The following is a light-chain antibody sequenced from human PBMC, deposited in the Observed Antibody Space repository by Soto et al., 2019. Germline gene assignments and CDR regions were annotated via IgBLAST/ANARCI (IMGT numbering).Light chain of an antibody. V-gene: IGKV4-1*01. CDR3: QQYYTTPPT. CDR2: WAS. CDR1: QTVLYSSNNKNY. Sequence: DIVMTQSPDSLAVSLGERATINCKSSQTVLYSSNNKNYLAWYQQKPGQPPKLLIYWASPRESGVPDRFSGSGSGTDFTLTINSLQAEDVAIYYCQQYYTTPPTFGGGTKVEIK. J-gene: IGKJ4*01.